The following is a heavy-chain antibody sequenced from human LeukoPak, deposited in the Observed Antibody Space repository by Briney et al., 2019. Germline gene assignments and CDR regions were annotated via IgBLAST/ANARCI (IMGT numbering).Heavy chain of an antibody. CDR1: GGSISSYY. CDR2: IYYSGST. J-gene: IGHJ5*02. D-gene: IGHD5-18*01. V-gene: IGHV4-59*08. CDR3: ARRGNVDTASYWFDP. Sequence: SETLSLTCTVSGGSISSYYWSWIRQPPGKGLEWIGYIYYSGSTNYNPSLKSRVTISVDTSKNQFSLKLSSVTAADTAVYYCARRGNVDTASYWFDPWGRGTLVTVSS.